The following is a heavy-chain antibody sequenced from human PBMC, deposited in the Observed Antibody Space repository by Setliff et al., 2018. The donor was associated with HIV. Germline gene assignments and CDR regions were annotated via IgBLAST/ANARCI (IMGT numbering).Heavy chain of an antibody. CDR2: INPGNGNT. D-gene: IGHD6-6*01. CDR3: ARGNSSSSPYFDN. CDR1: GYTFTKYA. J-gene: IGHJ4*02. V-gene: IGHV1-3*03. Sequence: ASVKVSCKAFGYTFTKYAIHWVRQAPGQRPEWMGWINPGNGNTKYLQEFQGRVTTTRNTSTSTAYMELSSLRSEDAAMYYCARGNSSSSPYFDNWGQGTLVTVPQ.